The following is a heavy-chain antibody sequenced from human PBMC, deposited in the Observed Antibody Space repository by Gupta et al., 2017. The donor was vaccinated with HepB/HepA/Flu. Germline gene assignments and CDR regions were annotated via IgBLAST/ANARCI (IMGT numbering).Heavy chain of an antibody. CDR1: GFPFRSYG. D-gene: IGHD3-9*01. CDR2: ISYNGNDK. J-gene: IGHJ6*03. CDR3: VKDFDRIYYYYYMDV. V-gene: IGHV3-30*18. Sequence: VQLGESGGGVVQPGRYLRLSCVASGFPFRSYGMLWVRQAPGKGLEWVAVISYNGNDKYYEESVKGRFTISRDNSENMLYLQMNSLRVEDTAVYYCVKDFDRIYYYYYMDVWGRGTTVTVSS.